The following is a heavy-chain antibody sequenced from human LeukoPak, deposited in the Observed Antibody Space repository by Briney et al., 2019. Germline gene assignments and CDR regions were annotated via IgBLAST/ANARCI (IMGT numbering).Heavy chain of an antibody. D-gene: IGHD2-2*01. CDR3: ARDEEEGYCSSTNCYPQYFQH. V-gene: IGHV3-21*01. CDR2: ISSSSSYI. Sequence: PGGSLRLSCAASGFTFSSYSMNWVRQAPGKGLEWVSSISSSSSYIYYADSVKGRFTISRDNAKNSLFLQMNSLRAEDTAVYYCARDEEEGYCSSTNCYPQYFQHWGRGTLVTVSS. CDR1: GFTFSSYS. J-gene: IGHJ1*01.